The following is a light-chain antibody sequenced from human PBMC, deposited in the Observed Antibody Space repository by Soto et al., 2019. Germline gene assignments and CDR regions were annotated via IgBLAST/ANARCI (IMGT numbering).Light chain of an antibody. CDR1: QSISSW. Sequence: DIQMTQSPSTLSASVGDRVTITCRASQSISSWLAWYQQKPGKAPKLLIYKASSLESGVPSRFSGSGSGTEFTLTISSRQPDDFATYYGQQYNSYPYTFGQGTKLEIK. J-gene: IGKJ2*01. V-gene: IGKV1-5*03. CDR2: KAS. CDR3: QQYNSYPYT.